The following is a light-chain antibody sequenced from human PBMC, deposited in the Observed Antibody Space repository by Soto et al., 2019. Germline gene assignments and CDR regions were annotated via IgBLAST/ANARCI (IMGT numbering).Light chain of an antibody. CDR1: QSISTY. J-gene: IGKJ4*01. V-gene: IGKV3-11*01. CDR2: DAS. Sequence: EIVLTQSPATLSLSPGERATLSCRASQSISTYVAWYQQKPGQAPRLLIYDASYRAAGIPARFSGSGAGTVVTPTISSLAHDYFAVYYCQQRSSCPRTFGGGTRLEIK. CDR3: QQRSSCPRT.